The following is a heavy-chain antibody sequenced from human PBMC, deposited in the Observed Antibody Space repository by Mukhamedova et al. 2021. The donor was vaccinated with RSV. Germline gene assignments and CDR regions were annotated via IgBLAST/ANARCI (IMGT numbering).Heavy chain of an antibody. CDR3: ARSITMVRGACYYYGMDV. V-gene: IGHV4-39*01. Sequence: KSRVTISVDTSKNQFSLKLSSVTAADTAVYYCARSITMVRGACYYYGMDVWGQGTTVTVSS. J-gene: IGHJ6*02. D-gene: IGHD3-10*01.